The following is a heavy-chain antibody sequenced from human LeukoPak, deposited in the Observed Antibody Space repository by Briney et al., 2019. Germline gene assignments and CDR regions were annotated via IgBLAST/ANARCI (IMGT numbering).Heavy chain of an antibody. CDR2: ISYDGSNK. CDR3: AKAGEYDDILTGPFDY. D-gene: IGHD3-9*01. J-gene: IGHJ4*02. V-gene: IGHV3-30*18. CDR1: GFTFSSYG. Sequence: GRSLRLSCAASGFTFSSYGMRWVRQAPGKGLEWVAVISYDGSNKYYADSVKGRFTISRDNSKNTLYLQMNSLRAEDTAVYCCAKAGEYDDILTGPFDYWGQGTLVTVSS.